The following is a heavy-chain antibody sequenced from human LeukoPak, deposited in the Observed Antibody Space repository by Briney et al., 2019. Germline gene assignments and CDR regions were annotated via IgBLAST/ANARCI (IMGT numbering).Heavy chain of an antibody. CDR2: IKQDGSEK. CDR1: GFTFSSYW. Sequence: GGSLRLSCAAPGFTFSSYWMSWVRQAPGKGLEWVANIKQDGSEKYYVDSVRGRFTISRDNAKNSLYLQMNSLRAEDTAVYYCARESGTTLYWGQGTLVTVSS. CDR3: ARESGTTLY. J-gene: IGHJ4*02. D-gene: IGHD1-7*01. V-gene: IGHV3-7*01.